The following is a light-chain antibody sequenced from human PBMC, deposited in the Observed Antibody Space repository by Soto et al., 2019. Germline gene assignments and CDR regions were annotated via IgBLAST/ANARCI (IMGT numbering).Light chain of an antibody. CDR1: RSDIGSYNY. V-gene: IGLV2-14*01. CDR3: ISYTGSSTSYV. Sequence: QSALTQPASVSGSPGQSITISCSGTRSDIGSYNYVAWYQQFPGKTPKILIYGGSNRPSGVSSRFSGSKSGNTASLTISGLQAEDEADYYCISYTGSSTSYVFGSGTKLPVL. CDR2: GGS. J-gene: IGLJ1*01.